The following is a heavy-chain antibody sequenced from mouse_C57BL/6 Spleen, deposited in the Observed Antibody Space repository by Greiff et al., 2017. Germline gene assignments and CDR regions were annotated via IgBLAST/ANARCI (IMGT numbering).Heavy chain of an antibody. Sequence: QVQLQQPGAELVRPGSSVKLSCKASGYTFTSYWMHGVKQRPIQGLEWIGNIDPSDSETHYNQKFKDKATLTVDKSSSTAYMQLSSLTSEDSAVYYCARGDNYGSSNWYFDVWGTGTTVTVSS. CDR2: IDPSDSET. CDR3: ARGDNYGSSNWYFDV. CDR1: GYTFTSYW. V-gene: IGHV1-52*01. J-gene: IGHJ1*03. D-gene: IGHD1-1*01.